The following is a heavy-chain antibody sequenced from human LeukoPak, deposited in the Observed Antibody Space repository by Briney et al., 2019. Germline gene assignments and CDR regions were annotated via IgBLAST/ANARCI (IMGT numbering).Heavy chain of an antibody. J-gene: IGHJ5*02. Sequence: PGGSLRLSCAASGFTFSSYSMNWVRQAPGKGLEWVSSISSSSYIYYADSVKGRFTISRDNAKNSLYLQMNSLRAEDTAVYYCARDLTEWELLTPWYWFDPWGQGTLVTVSS. D-gene: IGHD1-26*01. CDR2: ISSSSYI. CDR3: ARDLTEWELLTPWYWFDP. V-gene: IGHV3-21*01. CDR1: GFTFSSYS.